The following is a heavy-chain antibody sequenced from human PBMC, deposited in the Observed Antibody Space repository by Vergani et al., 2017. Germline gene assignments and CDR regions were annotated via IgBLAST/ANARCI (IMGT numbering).Heavy chain of an antibody. CDR3: ARHSTVEWLVKLGWIDP. CDR2: IYYSGST. Sequence: QLQLQESGPGLVKPSATLSLTCSVSGASIRSSNYYWGWIRQPPGKGLEWIASIYYSGSTYYNPSLKSRFTISVDTSKNQFSLKLRSVTAADPAVYFCARHSTVEWLVKLGWIDPWGQGILVTVSS. V-gene: IGHV4-39*01. CDR1: GASIRSSNYY. D-gene: IGHD6-19*01. J-gene: IGHJ5*02.